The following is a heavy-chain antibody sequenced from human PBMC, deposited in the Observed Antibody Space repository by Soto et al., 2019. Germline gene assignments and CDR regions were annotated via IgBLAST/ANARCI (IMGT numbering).Heavy chain of an antibody. Sequence: QVQLVQSGADVKKPGSSVKVSCQASGVTFSSETLGWVRQAPGQGLEWVGGIIPLFGTASYAQKFQVRVTMTADESTSTVYMELSSLRSDDTAVYFCAAELGENPASPFDAWGQGTLVTVSS. CDR1: GVTFSSET. J-gene: IGHJ4*02. CDR2: IIPLFGTA. CDR3: AAELGENPASPFDA. D-gene: IGHD3-10*01. V-gene: IGHV1-69*01.